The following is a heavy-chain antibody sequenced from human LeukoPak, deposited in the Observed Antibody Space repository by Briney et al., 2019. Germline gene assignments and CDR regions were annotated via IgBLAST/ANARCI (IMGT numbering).Heavy chain of an antibody. CDR2: IRFDGSSK. J-gene: IGHJ4*02. Sequence: GGSLRLSCAASGFTFSDYGIHWVRQAPGKGLEWVAFIRFDGSSKYYTDSVKGRFTISRDNSKNTLYLQMSSLRAEDTAAYYCAKEGTASKPSDLDYWGQGTLVTVSS. V-gene: IGHV3-30*02. CDR3: AKEGTASKPSDLDY. CDR1: GFTFSDYG. D-gene: IGHD1/OR15-1a*01.